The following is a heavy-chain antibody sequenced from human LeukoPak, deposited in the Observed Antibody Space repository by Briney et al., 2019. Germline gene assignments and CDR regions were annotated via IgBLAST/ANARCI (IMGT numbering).Heavy chain of an antibody. Sequence: GGSLRLSCAASGFTFSSYSMNWVRQAPGKGLEWVSSISSSSSYIYYADSVKGRFTISRDNAKNSLYLQMNSLRAEDTAVYYCASSRYDSSGYYGIIGYWGQGTLVTVSS. V-gene: IGHV3-21*01. J-gene: IGHJ4*02. CDR1: GFTFSSYS. D-gene: IGHD3-22*01. CDR3: ASSRYDSSGYYGIIGY. CDR2: ISSSSSYI.